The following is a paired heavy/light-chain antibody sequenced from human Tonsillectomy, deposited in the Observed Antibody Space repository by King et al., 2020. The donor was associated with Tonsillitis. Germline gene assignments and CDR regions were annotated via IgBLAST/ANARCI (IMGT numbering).Light chain of an antibody. Sequence: EIVLTQSPATLSLSPGERITLSCRASQSGNTYLAWYQHKPGQAPRLLIYETSKRATGVPARFSGSGSGTDFTLTISSLEPEDFAVYYCQQRSNWPPEVTFGQGTRLE. CDR3: QQRSNWPPEVT. CDR1: QSGNTY. V-gene: IGKV3-11*01. J-gene: IGKJ5*01. CDR2: ETS.
Heavy chain of an antibody. CDR2: ISYDGGDK. J-gene: IGHJ3*02. D-gene: IGHD2-2*02. CDR3: ARDRYCSSTSCYNVAFDI. V-gene: IGHV3-30-3*01. CDR1: GFILSTSA. Sequence: QEHLVESGGGVVQPGRSLRLSCAASGFILSTSAMHWVRQAPGKGLEWVGVISYDGGDKYTADSVKGRFSIFRDNSKNTLYLQINSLRAEDTAVYYCARDRYCSSTSCYNVAFDIWGQGTMVTVSS.